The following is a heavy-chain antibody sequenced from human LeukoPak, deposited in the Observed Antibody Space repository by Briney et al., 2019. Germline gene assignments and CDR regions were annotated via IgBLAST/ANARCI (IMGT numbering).Heavy chain of an antibody. Sequence: GGTLRLSCAASGFTFSTYGMHWVRQAPGKGLEWLTDIWYDGSNKYYTDSVKGRFTVSRDNAKNTLFLQMNSLRTEDTAVYYCVRGIQSWFNGMDVWGQGTTVTVSS. J-gene: IGHJ6*02. CDR1: GFTFSTYG. V-gene: IGHV3-33*01. D-gene: IGHD3-10*01. CDR2: IWYDGSNK. CDR3: VRGIQSWFNGMDV.